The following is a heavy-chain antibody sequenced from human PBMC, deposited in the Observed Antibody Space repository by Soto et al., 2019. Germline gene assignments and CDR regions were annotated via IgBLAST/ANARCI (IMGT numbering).Heavy chain of an antibody. D-gene: IGHD2-2*01. V-gene: IGHV4-34*01. Sequence: QVQLQQWGAGLLKPSETLSLTCAVYGGSFSGYYWSWIRQPPGKGLEWIGEINHSGSTNYNPSLKRRVPISVDPSKNQFSRKLSSVTAADTAVYYCARGGVVVPAAMDYWGQGTLVTVSS. J-gene: IGHJ4*02. CDR2: INHSGST. CDR3: ARGGVVVPAAMDY. CDR1: GGSFSGYY.